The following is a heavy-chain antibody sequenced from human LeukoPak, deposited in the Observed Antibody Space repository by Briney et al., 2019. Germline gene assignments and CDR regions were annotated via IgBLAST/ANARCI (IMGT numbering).Heavy chain of an antibody. CDR2: ISSRSSYT. CDR1: GFTFSGYY. V-gene: IGHV3-11*06. D-gene: IGHD5-24*01. CDR3: ASSLTPGDGYNSRPFDY. Sequence: GGSLRLSCAASGFTFSGYYMSWIRQAPGKGLEWVSYISSRSSYTKYADSVKGRFTISRDNAKNSLHLQMNSLRAEDTAVYYCASSLTPGDGYNSRPFDYWGQGTLVTVSS. J-gene: IGHJ4*02.